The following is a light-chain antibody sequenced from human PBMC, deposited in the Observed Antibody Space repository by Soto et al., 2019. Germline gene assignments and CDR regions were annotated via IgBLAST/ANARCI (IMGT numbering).Light chain of an antibody. CDR3: QQYNNWALT. V-gene: IGKV3-15*01. Sequence: EIVMTQSPATLSVSPGERATLSCRASQSVSSNLAWYQQKPGQAPRLLIYGASTRATGIPARFSGSGSGTEFTLTISILQSEYFAVYYCQQYNNWALTFGGGTKVEIK. CDR2: GAS. J-gene: IGKJ4*01. CDR1: QSVSSN.